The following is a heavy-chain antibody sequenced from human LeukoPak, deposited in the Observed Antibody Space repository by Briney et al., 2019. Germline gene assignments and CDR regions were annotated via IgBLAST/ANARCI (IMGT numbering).Heavy chain of an antibody. CDR3: ATSDFWSSYLNA. D-gene: IGHD3-3*01. CDR1: GYTLTELS. Sequence: ASVKVSCKVSGYTLTELSMHWGRQAPGKGLEWMGGFDHEENATNAAPKNQRSAIMTDDTYTAPAYKELSSQSSDDTAVYYSATSDFWSSYLNAGGQGTLVTVSS. J-gene: IGHJ4*02. CDR2: FDHEENAT. V-gene: IGHV1-24*01.